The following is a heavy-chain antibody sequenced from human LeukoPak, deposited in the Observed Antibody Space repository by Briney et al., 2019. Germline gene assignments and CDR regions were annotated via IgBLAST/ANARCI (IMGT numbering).Heavy chain of an antibody. CDR1: GHTFTSYD. D-gene: IGHD2-2*02. V-gene: IGHV1-8*01. J-gene: IGHJ4*02. CDR3: AREGAPGYCSSSSCYTIGY. CDR2: MNPNSGNT. Sequence: ASVKVSCKASGHTFTSYDINWVRQATGQGLEWMGWMNPNSGNTGYAQKFQGRVTMTRNTSISTAYMELSSLRSEDTAVYYCAREGAPGYCSSSSCYTIGYWGQGTLVTVSS.